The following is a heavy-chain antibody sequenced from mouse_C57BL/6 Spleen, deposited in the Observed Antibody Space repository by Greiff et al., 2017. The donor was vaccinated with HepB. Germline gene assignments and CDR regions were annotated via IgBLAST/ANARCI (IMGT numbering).Heavy chain of an antibody. J-gene: IGHJ1*03. CDR1: GYTFTGYW. V-gene: IGHV1-9*01. D-gene: IGHD1-1*01. CDR3: ARGNYDGSSYWYFDV. Sequence: VKLMESGAELMKPGASVKLSCKATGYTFTGYWIEWVKQRPGHGLEWIGEILPGSGSTNYNEKFKGKATFTADTSSNTAYMQLSSQTTEDSAIYYCARGNYDGSSYWYFDVWGTGTTVTVSS. CDR2: ILPGSGST.